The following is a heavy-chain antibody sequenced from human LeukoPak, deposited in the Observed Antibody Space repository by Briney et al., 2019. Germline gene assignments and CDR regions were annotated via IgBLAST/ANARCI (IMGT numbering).Heavy chain of an antibody. J-gene: IGHJ4*02. CDR3: AVPSPSPTSSDY. CDR2: IYPSDSDT. Sequence: GESLKISCKGSGYSFPDYWIVWVRQMPGKGLEWMGIIYPSDSDTRYSPSFQGQVTISADKSIGTAYLQWSSLKASDTAMYYCAVPSPSPTSSDYWGQGTLVTVSS. CDR1: GYSFPDYW. D-gene: IGHD2-2*01. V-gene: IGHV5-51*01.